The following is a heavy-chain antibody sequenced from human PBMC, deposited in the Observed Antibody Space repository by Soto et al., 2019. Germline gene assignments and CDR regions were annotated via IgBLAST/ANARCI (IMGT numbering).Heavy chain of an antibody. CDR1: GCSFTSYW. CDR2: IYPGDSDT. J-gene: IGHJ3*02. Sequence: GESLKISCKGSGCSFTSYWIGWVRQMPGKGLEWMGIIYPGDSDTRYSPSFQGQVTISADKSISTAYLQWSSLKASDTAMYYCARPVYYYDSSGYYGPDAFDIWGQGTMVTVSS. CDR3: ARPVYYYDSSGYYGPDAFDI. V-gene: IGHV5-51*01. D-gene: IGHD3-22*01.